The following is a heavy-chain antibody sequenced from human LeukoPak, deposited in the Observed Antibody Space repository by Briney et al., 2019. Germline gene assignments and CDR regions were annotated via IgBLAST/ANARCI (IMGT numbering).Heavy chain of an antibody. Sequence: GESLKISCKGSGYSFSTYWIAWVRQMPGKGLEWMGIIYPYDSDTRYSPSFQGQVTISADKSISTAYLQWSSLMASDTAMYYCARQLRESITANWFDPWGQGTQVTVYS. J-gene: IGHJ5*02. CDR1: GYSFSTYW. D-gene: IGHD6-6*01. V-gene: IGHV5-51*01. CDR2: IYPYDSDT. CDR3: ARQLRESITANWFDP.